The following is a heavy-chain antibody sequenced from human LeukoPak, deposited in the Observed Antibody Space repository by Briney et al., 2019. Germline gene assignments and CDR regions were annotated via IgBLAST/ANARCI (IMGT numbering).Heavy chain of an antibody. V-gene: IGHV3-9*01. CDR1: GFTFDDYG. CDR3: AKSRAYYYDSSGYSNNFDY. J-gene: IGHJ4*02. CDR2: ISWNSGSI. Sequence: GGSLRLSCAASGFTFDDYGMSWVRQAPGKGLEWVSGISWNSGSIGYADSVKGRFTISRDNAKNSLYLQMNSLRAEDTALYYCAKSRAYYYDSSGYSNNFDYWGQGTLVTVSS. D-gene: IGHD3-22*01.